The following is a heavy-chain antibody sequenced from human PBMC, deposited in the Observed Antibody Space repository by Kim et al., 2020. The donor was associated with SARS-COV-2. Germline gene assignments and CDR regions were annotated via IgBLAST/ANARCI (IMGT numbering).Heavy chain of an antibody. CDR2: IIPIFGTA. D-gene: IGHD3-10*01. CDR3: ARDYLARFGSFDY. V-gene: IGHV1-69*06. CDR1: GGTFSSYA. J-gene: IGHJ4*01. Sequence: SVKVSCKASGGTFSSYAISWVRQAPGQGLEWMGGIIPIFGTANYAQKFQGRVTITADKSTSTAYMELSSLRSEDTAVYYCARDYLARFGSFDYWGQGTLATVS.